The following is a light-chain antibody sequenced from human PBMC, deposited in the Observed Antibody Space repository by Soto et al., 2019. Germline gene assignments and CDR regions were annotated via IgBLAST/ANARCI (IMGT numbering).Light chain of an antibody. Sequence: QSVLTQSPSASASLGASVKLTCTLSSGHSSYAIAWHQQQPEKGPRYLMKLNSDGSHSKGDGIPDRFSGSRSGAERYLTISSLQSEDEADYYCQTWGTGGVVFGGGTKLTVL. CDR2: LNSDGSH. CDR3: QTWGTGGVV. J-gene: IGLJ2*01. V-gene: IGLV4-69*01. CDR1: SGHSSYA.